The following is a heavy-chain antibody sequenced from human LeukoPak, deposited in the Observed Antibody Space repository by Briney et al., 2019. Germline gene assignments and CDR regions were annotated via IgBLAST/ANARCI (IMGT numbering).Heavy chain of an antibody. CDR3: ASGRTDIVVVPATLRNYYFDY. V-gene: IGHV1-8*01. CDR1: GYTFTSYD. J-gene: IGHJ4*02. Sequence: ASVKVSCKASGYTFTSYDINWVRQATGQGLEWMGWMNPNSGDTGYAQKFQGIVTMTRNTSISTAYMELSSLRSEDTAVYYCASGRTDIVVVPATLRNYYFDYWGQGTLVTVSS. D-gene: IGHD2-2*01. CDR2: MNPNSGDT.